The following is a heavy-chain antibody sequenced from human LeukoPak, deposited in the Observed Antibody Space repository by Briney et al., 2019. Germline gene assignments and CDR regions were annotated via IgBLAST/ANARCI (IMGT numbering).Heavy chain of an antibody. Sequence: GGSLRLSCVASGFDFSSYAMTWVRQAPGRGLEWVSTIGAYAARTYYADSVKGRFTTSRENSKSTLSLQMNSLRAEDTALYYCAKHHILTGCSPGDYWGQGTLVTVSS. V-gene: IGHV3-23*01. J-gene: IGHJ4*02. CDR1: GFDFSSYA. D-gene: IGHD3-9*01. CDR3: AKHHILTGCSPGDY. CDR2: IGAYAART.